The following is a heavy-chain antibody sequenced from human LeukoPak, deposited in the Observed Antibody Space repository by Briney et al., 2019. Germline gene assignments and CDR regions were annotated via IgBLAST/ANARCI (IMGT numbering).Heavy chain of an antibody. CDR3: ARGGEDYYDSSGYYFGAYDI. CDR2: IKNDGSST. V-gene: IGHV3-74*01. D-gene: IGHD3-22*01. Sequence: PGGSLRLSCAASGFTFSSYWMHWVRQAPGKGLGWGSRIKNDGSSTNYADSVKGRFTISRDNAKSTLYLQMNSLRAEDTAVYYCARGGEDYYDSSGYYFGAYDIWGQGTMVTVSS. CDR1: GFTFSSYW. J-gene: IGHJ3*02.